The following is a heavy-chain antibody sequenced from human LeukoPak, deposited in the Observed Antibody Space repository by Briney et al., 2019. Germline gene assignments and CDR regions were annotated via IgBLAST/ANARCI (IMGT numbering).Heavy chain of an antibody. CDR3: ASHYYDSSGYYYGFDY. Sequence: EASVKVSCKASGGTFSSYAISWVRQAPGQGLEWMGGIIPIFGTANYAQKFQGRVTITADESTSTAYMELSSLRSEDTAVYYCASHYYDSSGYYYGFDYWAQGTLVTVSS. CDR1: GGTFSSYA. D-gene: IGHD3-22*01. V-gene: IGHV1-69*01. CDR2: IIPIFGTA. J-gene: IGHJ4*02.